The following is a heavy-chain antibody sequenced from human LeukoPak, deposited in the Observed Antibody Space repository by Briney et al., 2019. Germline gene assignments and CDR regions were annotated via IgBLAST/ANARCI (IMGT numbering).Heavy chain of an antibody. Sequence: GGSLRLSCAASGFTFSSYSMNWVRQAPGKGLEWVSSISSSSSYIYYADSVKGRFTISRDNAKNSLYLQMNSLRAEDTAVYYCARDLTRGSYGIRKVLDYWGQGTLVTVSS. D-gene: IGHD3-16*01. V-gene: IGHV3-21*01. CDR3: ARDLTRGSYGIRKVLDY. CDR1: GFTFSSYS. CDR2: ISSSSSYI. J-gene: IGHJ4*02.